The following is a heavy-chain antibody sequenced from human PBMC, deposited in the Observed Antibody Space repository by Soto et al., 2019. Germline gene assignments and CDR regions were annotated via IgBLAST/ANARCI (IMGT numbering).Heavy chain of an antibody. V-gene: IGHV1-69*01. D-gene: IGHD5-18*01. CDR3: ARDGDKAMDSYYYYGMDV. Sequence: SVKVSCKAAGGTFSSYAISWVRQAPGQGLEWMGGIIPIFGTANYAQKFQGRVTITADESTSTAYMELSSLRSEDTAVYYCARDGDKAMDSYYYYGMDVWGQVTTVTVSS. CDR1: GGTFSSYA. J-gene: IGHJ6*02. CDR2: IIPIFGTA.